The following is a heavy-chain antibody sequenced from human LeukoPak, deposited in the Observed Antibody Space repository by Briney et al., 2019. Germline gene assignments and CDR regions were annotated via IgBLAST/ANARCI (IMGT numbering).Heavy chain of an antibody. J-gene: IGHJ4*02. D-gene: IGHD3-10*01. Sequence: ASETLSLTCTVSGGSISSGSYYWSWIRQPAGKGLEWIGRIYTSGSTNYNPSLKSRVTISVDTSKNQFSLKLSSVTAADTAVYYCASFNYGSGRIDYWGQGTLVTVSS. CDR2: IYTSGST. CDR3: ASFNYGSGRIDY. CDR1: GGSISSGSYY. V-gene: IGHV4-61*02.